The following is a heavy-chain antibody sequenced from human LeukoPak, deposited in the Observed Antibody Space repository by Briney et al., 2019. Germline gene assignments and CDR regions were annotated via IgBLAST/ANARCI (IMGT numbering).Heavy chain of an antibody. CDR2: IYYSGST. Sequence: SETLSLTCTVSGGSISSGGYSWSWIRQHPGKGLEWVGYIYYSGSTYYNPSLKSRVTISVDTSKNQFSLKLSSVTAADTAVYYCARCIPIFGVVSDYFDYWGQGTLVTVSP. V-gene: IGHV4-31*03. CDR3: ARCIPIFGVVSDYFDY. J-gene: IGHJ4*02. D-gene: IGHD3-3*01. CDR1: GGSISSGGYS.